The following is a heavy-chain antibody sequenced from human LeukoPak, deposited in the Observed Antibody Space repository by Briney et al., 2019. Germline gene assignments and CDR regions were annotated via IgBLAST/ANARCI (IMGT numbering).Heavy chain of an antibody. CDR3: AKDFPPHPVSGYYYDPHSFGY. D-gene: IGHD3-22*01. CDR1: GFTFSSYS. J-gene: IGHJ4*02. CDR2: ISSSSYI. V-gene: IGHV3-21*04. Sequence: GGSLRLSCAASGFTFSSYSMKWARQAPGKGLEWVSSISSSSYIYYADSVKGRFTISRDNSKNTLYLQMNSLRAEDTAVYYCAKDFPPHPVSGYYYDPHSFGYWGQGTLVTVSS.